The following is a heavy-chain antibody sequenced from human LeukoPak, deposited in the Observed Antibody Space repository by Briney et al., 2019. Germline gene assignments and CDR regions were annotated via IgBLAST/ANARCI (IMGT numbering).Heavy chain of an antibody. CDR3: AREKLRFDP. CDR1: GGSISSHY. CDR2: IYYSGST. V-gene: IGHV4-59*11. J-gene: IGHJ5*02. Sequence: SETLSLTCTVSGGSISSHYWSWIRQPPGKGLEWIGYIYYSGSTNYNPSLKSRVTISVDTSKNQFSLKPSSVTAADTAVYYCAREKLRFDPWGQGTLVTVSS. D-gene: IGHD4-23*01.